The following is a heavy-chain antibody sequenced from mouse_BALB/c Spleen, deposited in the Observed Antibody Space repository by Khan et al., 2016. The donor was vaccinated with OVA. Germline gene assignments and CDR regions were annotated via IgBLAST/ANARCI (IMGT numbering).Heavy chain of an antibody. CDR1: GYTFTDYV. V-gene: IGHV1-77*01. CDR2: IYPGSGRT. CDR3: ARSCDGAWFAY. Sequence: QVQLQQSGPELVKPGASVKMSCKASGYTFTDYVISWVHQRTGQGLEWIGEIYPGSGRTYYNERFKDKATLTASKSSHTAYMQLSSLTSEDSAVYFCARSCDGAWFAYWGQGTLVTVSA. J-gene: IGHJ3*01.